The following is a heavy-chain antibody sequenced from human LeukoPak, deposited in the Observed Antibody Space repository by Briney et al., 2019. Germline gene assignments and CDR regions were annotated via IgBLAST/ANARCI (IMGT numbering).Heavy chain of an antibody. CDR2: VNPNSGGT. J-gene: IGHJ4*02. CDR1: GYTFTGYY. Sequence: ASVKVSCKASGYTFTGYYMHWVRQAPGQGLKWMGWVNPNSGGTNYAQKFQGWVTMTRDTSISTAYMELSRLRSDDTAVYYCARGGLDTPIPFDYWGQGTLVTVSS. D-gene: IGHD6-19*01. CDR3: ARGGLDTPIPFDY. V-gene: IGHV1-2*04.